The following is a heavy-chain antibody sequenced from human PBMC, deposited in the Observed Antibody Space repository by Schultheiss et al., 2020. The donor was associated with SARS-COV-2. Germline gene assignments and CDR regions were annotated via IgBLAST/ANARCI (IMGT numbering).Heavy chain of an antibody. CDR2: VNHSGNT. Sequence: SQTLSLTFAVYGGSFSGYYWCWIRQPPGKGLEWIGEVNHSGNTNYNPSLKSRVIISVDTSMKQFSLRLTSVTAADTAVYYCARGGSSNQPLQYYYYVEVWGKGTPVTVSS. J-gene: IGHJ6*03. CDR1: GGSFSGYY. V-gene: IGHV4-34*01. D-gene: IGHD4-11*01. CDR3: ARGGSSNQPLQYYYYVEV.